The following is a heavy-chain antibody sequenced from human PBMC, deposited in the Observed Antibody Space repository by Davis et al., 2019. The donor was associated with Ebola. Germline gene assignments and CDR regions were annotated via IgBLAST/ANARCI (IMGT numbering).Heavy chain of an antibody. CDR3: ARDYYDFYYYGMDV. V-gene: IGHV3-11*01. Sequence: GESLKISCAASGFTFSDYYMSWIRQAPGKGLEWVSYISSSGSTIYYADSVKGRFTISRDNAKNSLYLQMNSLRAEDTAVYYCARDYYDFYYYGMDVWGQGTTVTVSS. J-gene: IGHJ6*02. D-gene: IGHD3-3*01. CDR2: ISSSGSTI. CDR1: GFTFSDYY.